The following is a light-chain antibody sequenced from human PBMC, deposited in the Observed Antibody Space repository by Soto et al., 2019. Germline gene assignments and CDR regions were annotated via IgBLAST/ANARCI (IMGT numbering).Light chain of an antibody. CDR3: HHYNSYSEA. V-gene: IGKV1-5*03. Sequence: DIQMTQSPSTLSASVGDRVTITCRASQSISVWLAWYQQKAGQAPNLLIYKASRLESRVPSRVSGSGSETEFNLNISGLQPGDSATYYCHHYNSYSEAFGQGTKVELK. J-gene: IGKJ1*01. CDR2: KAS. CDR1: QSISVW.